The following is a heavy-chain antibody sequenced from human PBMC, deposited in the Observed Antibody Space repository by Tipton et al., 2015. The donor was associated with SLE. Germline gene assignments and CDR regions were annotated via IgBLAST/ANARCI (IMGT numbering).Heavy chain of an antibody. D-gene: IGHD5-24*01. J-gene: IGHJ6*04. CDR1: VYSISSSHW. CDR2: IYYRGTT. CDR3: ARGEGYKGFYFIDV. V-gene: IGHV4-31*03. Sequence: TLSLTCNVSVYSISSSHWWSWIRQYPGKGLEWIGYIYYRGTTHYNPSLESRASISVDTSRNQFSLNLTSVTAADTAVFYCARGEGYKGFYFIDVWGRGTKVTVPS.